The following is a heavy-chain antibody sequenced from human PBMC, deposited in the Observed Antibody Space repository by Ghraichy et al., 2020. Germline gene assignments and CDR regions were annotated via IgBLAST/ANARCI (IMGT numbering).Heavy chain of an antibody. V-gene: IGHV4-34*01. CDR1: GGSFSGYY. CDR2: INHSGST. D-gene: IGHD6-13*01. J-gene: IGHJ5*02. Sequence: SETLSLTCAVYGGSFSGYYWSWIRQPPGKGLEWIGEINHSGSTNYNPSLKSRVTISVDTSKNQFSLKLSSVTAADTPVYYCARGVLAAAGTAWFDPWGQGTLVTVSS. CDR3: ARGVLAAAGTAWFDP.